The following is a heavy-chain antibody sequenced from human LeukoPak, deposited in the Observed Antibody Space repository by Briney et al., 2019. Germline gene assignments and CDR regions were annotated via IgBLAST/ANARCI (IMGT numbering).Heavy chain of an antibody. CDR2: LSGSGSST. CDR1: GFTFSSYA. Sequence: GGSLRLSCAASGFTFSSYAMSWVRQAPGKGLEWVSTLSGSGSSTYYADSVKGRFTISRDNFKNTLFLQMNSLRAEDTAVYYCAKDFSTVTTLGYFDYWGQGNLVTVSS. J-gene: IGHJ4*02. D-gene: IGHD4-17*01. V-gene: IGHV3-23*01. CDR3: AKDFSTVTTLGYFDY.